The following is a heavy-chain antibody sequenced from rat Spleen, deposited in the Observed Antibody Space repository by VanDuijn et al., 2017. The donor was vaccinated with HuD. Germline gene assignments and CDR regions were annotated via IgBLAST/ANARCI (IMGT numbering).Heavy chain of an antibody. CDR3: TTGTT. V-gene: IGHV5-27*01. CDR2: ITNSGGST. D-gene: IGHD1-10*01. J-gene: IGHJ2*01. CDR1: GFTFSNYG. Sequence: EVQLVESGGGLVQPGNSLKLSCAASGFTFSNYGMAWVRQAPTKGLEWVASITNSGGSTYYRDSVKGRFTISRDNAKSTLYLQMDSLRSEDTATFYCTTGTTWGHGVMVTVSS.